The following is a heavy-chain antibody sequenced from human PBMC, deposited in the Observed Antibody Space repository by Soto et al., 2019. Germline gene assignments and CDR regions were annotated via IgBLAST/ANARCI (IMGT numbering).Heavy chain of an antibody. Sequence: GESLKISCAASGFTFSSYGMHWVRQAPGKGLEWVAVISYDGSNKYYADSVKGRFTISRDNSKNTLYLQMNSLRAEDTAVYYCAKARIQLWQAFGRIWGQGTMVTVSS. CDR3: AKARIQLWQAFGRI. D-gene: IGHD5-18*01. J-gene: IGHJ3*02. V-gene: IGHV3-30*18. CDR2: ISYDGSNK. CDR1: GFTFSSYG.